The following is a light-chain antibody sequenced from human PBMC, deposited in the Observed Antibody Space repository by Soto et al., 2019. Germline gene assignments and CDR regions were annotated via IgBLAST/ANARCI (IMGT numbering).Light chain of an antibody. J-gene: IGLJ1*01. CDR1: SSDIGGYNY. Sequence: QSVLTQPASVSGSPGQSITISRTGTSSDIGGYNYVSWYQHHPGKAPKLIIYEVSNRPSGVSNRFSGSKSGDTASLTISGLQAEDEADYYCSSYTSSNTLNYVFGTGTKVTVL. CDR3: SSYTSSNTLNYV. CDR2: EVS. V-gene: IGLV2-14*01.